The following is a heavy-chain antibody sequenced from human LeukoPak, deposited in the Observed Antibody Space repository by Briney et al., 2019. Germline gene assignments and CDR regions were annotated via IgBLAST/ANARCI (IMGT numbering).Heavy chain of an antibody. CDR1: GFTFSRYS. D-gene: IGHD5-12*01. V-gene: IGHV3-30*02. CDR3: ARVEVAPVSNAFDI. Sequence: PGGSLRLSCAASGFTFSRYSMNWVRQAPGKGLEWVAFIRYDGSNKYYADSVKGRFTISRDNAKNSLYLQMNSLRAEDTAVYYCARVEVAPVSNAFDIWGQGTMVTVSS. CDR2: IRYDGSNK. J-gene: IGHJ3*02.